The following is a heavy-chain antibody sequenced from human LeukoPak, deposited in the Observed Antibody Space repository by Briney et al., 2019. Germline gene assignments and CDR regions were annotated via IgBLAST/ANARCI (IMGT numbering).Heavy chain of an antibody. CDR3: ARDTGTTPYFDY. CDR1: GGSISSYY. J-gene: IGHJ4*02. Sequence: SETLSLTCTVSGGSISSYYWSWIRQPAGKGLEWIGRIYTTGSASHNPSLKSRVTMSVDTSKSQVSLKLSSVTAADTAVYYCARDTGTTPYFDYWGQGPLVTVSS. CDR2: IYTTGSA. D-gene: IGHD1-1*01. V-gene: IGHV4-4*07.